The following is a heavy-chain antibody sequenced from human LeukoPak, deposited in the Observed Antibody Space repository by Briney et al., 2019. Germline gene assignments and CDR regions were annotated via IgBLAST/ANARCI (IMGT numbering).Heavy chain of an antibody. D-gene: IGHD6-13*01. CDR3: AGPAAGEKWDAFDI. J-gene: IGHJ3*02. V-gene: IGHV4-39*07. CDR1: GGSISSGSYY. Sequence: PSETLSLTCTVSGGSISSGSYYWGWIRQPPGKGLEWIGSIYYSGSTYYNPSLKSRVTISVDTSKNQFSLKLSSVTAADTAVYYCAGPAAGEKWDAFDIWGQGTMVTVSS. CDR2: IYYSGST.